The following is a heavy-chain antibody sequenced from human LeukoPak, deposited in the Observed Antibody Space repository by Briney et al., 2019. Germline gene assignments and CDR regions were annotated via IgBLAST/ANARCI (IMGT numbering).Heavy chain of an antibody. CDR1: GFTFDDYA. V-gene: IGHV3-21*01. J-gene: IGHJ4*02. Sequence: GGSLRLSCAASGFTFDDYAMHWVRQAPGKGLEWVSSISSSSSYIYYADSVKGRFTISRDNAKNSLYLQMNSLRAEDTAVYYCARLAQWHHFDYWGQGTLVTVSS. D-gene: IGHD6-19*01. CDR3: ARLAQWHHFDY. CDR2: ISSSSSYI.